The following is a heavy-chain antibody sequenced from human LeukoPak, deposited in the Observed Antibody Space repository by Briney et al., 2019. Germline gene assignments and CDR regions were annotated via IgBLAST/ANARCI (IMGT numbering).Heavy chain of an antibody. CDR1: GYAFWIYG. CDR3: VRDGGSESPTRDY. D-gene: IGHD3-16*01. CDR2: ISPYNGYT. Sequence: ASVKVSCKASGYAFWIYGISWVQQAPGQGLEWMAWISPYNGYTNYAQNLQARVTLTTDTSTSTAYMEMFSLRSDDTAVYYCVRDGGSESPTRDYWGQGTLVTVSS. J-gene: IGHJ4*02. V-gene: IGHV1-18*01.